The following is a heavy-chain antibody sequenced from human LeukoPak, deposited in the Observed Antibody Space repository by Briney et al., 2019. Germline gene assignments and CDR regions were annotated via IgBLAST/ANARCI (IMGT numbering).Heavy chain of an antibody. CDR3: AKSPTVDAAFDI. D-gene: IGHD4-23*01. J-gene: IGHJ3*02. CDR1: GFTFSSYA. V-gene: IGHV3-23*01. Sequence: GGSLTLSCAATGFTFSSYAMNWVRQAPGKGLEWVSGIGYTGDSTFYADSVKGRFTVSRDSPKNTLFLHMNSLRAEDTALYYCAKSPTVDAAFDIWGQGTMVTVSS. CDR2: IGYTGDST.